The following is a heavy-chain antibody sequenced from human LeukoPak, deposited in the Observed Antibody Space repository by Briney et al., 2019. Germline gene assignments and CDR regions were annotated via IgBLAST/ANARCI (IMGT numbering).Heavy chain of an antibody. CDR3: ARDGVGSAGGIWFDP. Sequence: GSSVKVSCKASGGTLSSYAISWVRQAPGQGLEWMGGIIPIFGTANYAQKFQGRVTITADESTSTAYMELSSLRSEDTAVYYCARDGVGSAGGIWFDPWGQGTLVTVSS. CDR1: GGTLSSYA. CDR2: IIPIFGTA. D-gene: IGHD3-16*01. V-gene: IGHV1-69*01. J-gene: IGHJ5*02.